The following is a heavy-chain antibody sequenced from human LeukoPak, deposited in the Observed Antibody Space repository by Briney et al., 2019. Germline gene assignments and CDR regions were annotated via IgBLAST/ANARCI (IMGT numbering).Heavy chain of an antibody. CDR2: IQYDGSNE. D-gene: IGHD2-8*01. Sequence: GGSLRLSCAASGFTFANYVTHWVRQAPGKGLEWVAYIQYDGSNEQYADSVKGRFSISRDSSKNILYLQMNSLRAEDTAVYYCAKDRCSNGVGCYYYYMDVWGKGTTVTISS. CDR3: AKDRCSNGVGCYYYYMDV. CDR1: GFTFANYV. J-gene: IGHJ6*03. V-gene: IGHV3-30*02.